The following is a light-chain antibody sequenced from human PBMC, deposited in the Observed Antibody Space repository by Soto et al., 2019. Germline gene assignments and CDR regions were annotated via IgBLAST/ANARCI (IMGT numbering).Light chain of an antibody. V-gene: IGKV1-33*01. J-gene: IGKJ3*01. CDR3: QPYDDLPFT. Sequence: DIQMTQSPSSLSASVGDRVTITCQASQNINIYLNWYQQSPGRAPKLLIYDASSLEKGVPSRFSGTGSGTHFTLTISSLQPEDIATYYCQPYDDLPFTFGPGS. CDR1: QNINIY. CDR2: DAS.